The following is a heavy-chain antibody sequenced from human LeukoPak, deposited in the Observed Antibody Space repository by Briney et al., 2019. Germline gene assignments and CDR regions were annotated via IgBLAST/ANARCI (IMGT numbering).Heavy chain of an antibody. Sequence: SETLSLTCAVYGGSFSGYYWSWIRQPPGKGLEWIGEINHSGSTNYNPSLKSRVTISVDTSKNQFSLKLSSVTAADTAVYYCARRLYSSSWYWDYWGQGTLVTVSS. CDR1: GGSFSGYY. CDR2: INHSGST. CDR3: ARRLYSSSWYWDY. D-gene: IGHD6-13*01. J-gene: IGHJ4*02. V-gene: IGHV4-34*01.